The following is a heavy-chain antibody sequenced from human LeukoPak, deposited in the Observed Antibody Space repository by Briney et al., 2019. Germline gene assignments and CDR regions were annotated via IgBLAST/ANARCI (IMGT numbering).Heavy chain of an antibody. J-gene: IGHJ1*01. CDR2: IKEDGSRE. CDR3: ARDSPGYGAYVS. CDR1: GFTFSTYW. Sequence: GGSLRLSCAASGFTFSTYWMTWVRQAPGKGLEWVANIKEDGSREYYVDSVKGRFTISRDNAKNSLYLQMDSLTAEDTAVHYCARDSPGYGAYVSWGQGTLVSVSS. V-gene: IGHV3-7*01. D-gene: IGHD5-12*01.